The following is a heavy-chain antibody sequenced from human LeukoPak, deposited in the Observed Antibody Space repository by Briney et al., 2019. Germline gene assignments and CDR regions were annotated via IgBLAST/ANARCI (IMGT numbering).Heavy chain of an antibody. D-gene: IGHD6-6*01. CDR3: ARGGRVAARPVDY. Sequence: PSETLSLTCTVSGGSISSNSYYWGWIRQPPGKGLEWVGSLFYSGSTFYNPSLKSRVTISVDTSKNQFSLKLSSVTAADTAVYYCARGGRVAARPVDYWGQGTLVTVSS. CDR1: GGSISSNSYY. V-gene: IGHV4-39*01. J-gene: IGHJ4*02. CDR2: LFYSGST.